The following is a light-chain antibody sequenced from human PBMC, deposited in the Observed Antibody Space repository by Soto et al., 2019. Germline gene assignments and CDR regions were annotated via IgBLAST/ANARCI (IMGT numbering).Light chain of an antibody. V-gene: IGKV1-39*01. J-gene: IGKJ1*01. CDR2: AAS. CDR3: QQHASYPRE. CDR1: QSIVTY. Sequence: DIQMTQSPSSLSASVGDRVTITCRASQSIVTYLNWYLQKPGKAPKLLIYAASNLQSGVPSRFSGSGSGTDFTLTISSLQPEDFATYFCQQHASYPREFGQGTKVDIK.